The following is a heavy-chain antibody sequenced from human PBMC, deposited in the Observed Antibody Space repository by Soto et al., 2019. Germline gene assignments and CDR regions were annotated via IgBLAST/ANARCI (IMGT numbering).Heavy chain of an antibody. CDR3: ARDRYSSGWLDAFDI. V-gene: IGHV3-53*04. J-gene: IGHJ3*02. CDR1: GFTVSSNY. D-gene: IGHD6-19*01. Sequence: PGESLKISYAASGFTVSSNYMSWVRQAPGKGLEWVSVIFTGGSTYYADSVKGRFTISRHSSKNTVYLQMNSLRAEDTAVYYCARDRYSSGWLDAFDIWGQGTMVT. CDR2: IFTGGST.